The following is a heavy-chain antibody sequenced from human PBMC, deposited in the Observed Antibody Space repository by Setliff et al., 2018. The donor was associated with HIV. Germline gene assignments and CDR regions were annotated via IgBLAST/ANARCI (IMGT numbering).Heavy chain of an antibody. J-gene: IGHJ5*02. Sequence: GSLRLSCAASGLIFSSYEMNWVRQTPGKGLEWISYISSSSSTIYYADSVKGRFTISRDNAKNSVYLDMDSLRADDTAVYYCARGPPSGTTRRNNWFDPWGQGTLVTVSS. D-gene: IGHD1-1*01. CDR2: ISSSSSTI. CDR1: GLIFSSYE. V-gene: IGHV3-48*01. CDR3: ARGPPSGTTRRNNWFDP.